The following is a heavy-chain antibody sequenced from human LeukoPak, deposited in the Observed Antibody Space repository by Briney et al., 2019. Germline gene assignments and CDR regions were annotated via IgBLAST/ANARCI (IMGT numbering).Heavy chain of an antibody. CDR1: GCSISNGSYF. J-gene: IGHJ4*02. CDR3: AREGYGDPIDY. Sequence: SQTLSLTCTVSGCSISNGSYFRTWIRQPAGKGLEWIGRIYTSGSTNYNPSLKSRVTISVDTSKNQFSLKLSSVTAADTAVYYCAREGYGDPIDYWGQGTLVTVSS. V-gene: IGHV4-61*02. CDR2: IYTSGST. D-gene: IGHD4-17*01.